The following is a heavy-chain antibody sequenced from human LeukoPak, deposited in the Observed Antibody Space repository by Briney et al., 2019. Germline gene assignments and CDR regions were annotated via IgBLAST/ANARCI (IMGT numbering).Heavy chain of an antibody. D-gene: IGHD3-10*01. J-gene: IGHJ3*02. CDR1: GFTFSNYA. CDR3: ARDMADRDDAFDI. Sequence: GGSLRLSCAASGFTFSNYAMSWVRQAPGKGLEWVSTITTGDSTYYADSVKGRFTISRDNAKNSLYLQMNSLRAEDTAVYYCARDMADRDDAFDIWGQGTMVTVSS. V-gene: IGHV3-23*01. CDR2: ITTGDST.